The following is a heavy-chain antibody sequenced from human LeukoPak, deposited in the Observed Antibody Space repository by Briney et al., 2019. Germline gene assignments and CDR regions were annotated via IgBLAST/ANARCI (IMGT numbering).Heavy chain of an antibody. V-gene: IGHV1-69*04. CDR1: GGTFSSYA. D-gene: IGHD5-18*01. CDR3: ARVEGGYSYGLDY. J-gene: IGHJ4*02. CDR2: IIPILGIA. Sequence: SVKVSRKASGGTFSSYAISWVRQAPGQGLEWMGRIIPILGIANYAQKFQGRVTITADKSTSTAYMELSSLRSEDTAVYYCARVEGGYSYGLDYWGQGTLVTVSS.